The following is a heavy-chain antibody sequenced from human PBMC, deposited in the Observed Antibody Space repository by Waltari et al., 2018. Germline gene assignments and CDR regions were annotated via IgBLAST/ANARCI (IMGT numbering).Heavy chain of an antibody. J-gene: IGHJ4*02. CDR2: INPYNGGT. D-gene: IGHD6-19*01. CDR3: ARGGYNSGRWN. V-gene: IGHV1-2*02. CDR1: GYTFSGSY. Sequence: QVQLVQSGAEVKKPGASVKISCRASGYTFSGSYMHWVRQAPGQGLERMGWINPYNGGTNYAQKFQGRVTMTIDTSISTAYMQLSRLRYDDTAMYYCARGGYNSGRWNWGQGTLVTVSS.